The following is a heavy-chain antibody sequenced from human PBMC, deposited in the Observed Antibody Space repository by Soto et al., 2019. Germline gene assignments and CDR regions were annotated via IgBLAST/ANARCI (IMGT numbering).Heavy chain of an antibody. D-gene: IGHD5-12*01. CDR2: ISGSGGST. CDR1: GFTFSSYA. J-gene: IGHJ4*02. CDR3: AKDRDGYPYYFDY. V-gene: IGHV3-23*01. Sequence: LRLSCAASGFTFSSYAMSWVRQAPGKGLEWVSAISGSGGSTYYADSVKGRFTISRDNSKNTLYLQMNSLRAEDTAVYYCAKDRDGYPYYFDYWGQGTLVTVSS.